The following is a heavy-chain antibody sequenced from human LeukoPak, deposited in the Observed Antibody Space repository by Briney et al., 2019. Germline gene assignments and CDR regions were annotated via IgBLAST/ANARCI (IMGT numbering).Heavy chain of an antibody. CDR2: IYYSGST. CDR3: ARDLGGSLLYY. V-gene: IGHV4-30-4*08. Sequence: PSETLSLTCTVSGGSISSGDYYWSWIRQPPGKGLEWIGYIYYSGSTYYNPSLKSRVTISVDTSKNQFSLKLSSVTAADTAVYYCARDLGGSLLYYWSQGTLVTVSS. J-gene: IGHJ4*02. CDR1: GGSISSGDYY. D-gene: IGHD1-26*01.